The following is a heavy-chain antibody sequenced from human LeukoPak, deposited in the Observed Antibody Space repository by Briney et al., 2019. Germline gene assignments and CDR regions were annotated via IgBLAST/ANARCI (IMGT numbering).Heavy chain of an antibody. V-gene: IGHV3-30*18. J-gene: IGHJ4*02. CDR3: AKDHGSTVVTLHY. Sequence: GRSLRLSCAASGFTFSSYGMHWVRRAPGKGLEWVAVISYDGSNKYYADSVKGRFTISRDNSKNTLYLQMNSLRAEDTAVYYCAKDHGSTVVTLHYWGQGTLVTVSS. CDR2: ISYDGSNK. CDR1: GFTFSSYG. D-gene: IGHD4-23*01.